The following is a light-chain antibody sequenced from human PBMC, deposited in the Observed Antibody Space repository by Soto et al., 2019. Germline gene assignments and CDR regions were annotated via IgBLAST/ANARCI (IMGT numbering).Light chain of an antibody. Sequence: DLQMTQSPSSLSASVGDRVTITCRASQSISSYLNWYQQKQGKAPKLLIYAACSLQSGVPSRFSGSESGTDFTLTISSLQPEDFATYYCQHSYSTRWTFGQGTKVEIK. CDR3: QHSYSTRWT. J-gene: IGKJ1*01. CDR1: QSISSY. CDR2: AAC. V-gene: IGKV1-39*01.